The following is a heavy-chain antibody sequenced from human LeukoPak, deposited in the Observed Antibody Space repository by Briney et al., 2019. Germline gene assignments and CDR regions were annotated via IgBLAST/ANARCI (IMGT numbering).Heavy chain of an antibody. V-gene: IGHV1-2*02. CDR2: INPNSGGT. CDR1: GYTFTGYY. CDR3: ARDPYSSSWSTEFDP. D-gene: IGHD6-13*01. J-gene: IGHJ5*02. Sequence: ASVKVSCKASGYTFTGYYMHGVRQAPGQGLEWMGWINPNSGGTNYAQKFQGRVTMTRDTSISTAYMELSRLRSDDTAVYYCARDPYSSSWSTEFDPWGQGTLVTVSS.